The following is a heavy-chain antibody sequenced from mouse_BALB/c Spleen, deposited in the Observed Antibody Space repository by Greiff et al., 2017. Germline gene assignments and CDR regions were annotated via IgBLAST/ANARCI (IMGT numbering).Heavy chain of an antibody. Sequence: QVHVKQSGPGLVAPSQSLSITCTVSGFSLTSYGVSWVRQPPGKGLEWLGVIWGDGSTNYHSALISRLSISKDNSKSQVFLKLNSLQTDDTATYYCAKSDYRFAYWGQGTLVTVSA. J-gene: IGHJ3*01. CDR1: GFSLTSYG. V-gene: IGHV2-3*01. CDR3: AKSDYRFAY. CDR2: IWGDGST. D-gene: IGHD2-12*01.